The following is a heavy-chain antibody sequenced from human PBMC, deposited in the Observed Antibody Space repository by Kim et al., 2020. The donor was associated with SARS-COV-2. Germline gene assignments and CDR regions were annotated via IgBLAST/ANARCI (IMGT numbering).Heavy chain of an antibody. CDR3: AKAHGAAGTEEGYYFDY. J-gene: IGHJ4*02. V-gene: IGHV3-9*01. Sequence: GGSLRLSCAASGFTFGDYAMHWVRQAPGKGLEWVSGISWNSGSIGYADSVKGRFTISRDNAKNSLYLQMNSLRAEDTALYYCAKAHGAAGTEEGYYFDYWDQRTLVTVSS. CDR2: ISWNSGSI. CDR1: GFTFGDYA. D-gene: IGHD1-1*01.